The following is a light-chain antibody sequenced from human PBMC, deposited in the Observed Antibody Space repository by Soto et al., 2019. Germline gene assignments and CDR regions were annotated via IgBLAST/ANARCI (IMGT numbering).Light chain of an antibody. V-gene: IGLV2-8*01. J-gene: IGLJ2*01. CDR1: SSDVGGYKY. Sequence: QSVLTQPPSASGSPGQSVTISCTGTSSDVGGYKYVSWYQQHPGKAPKLMIYEVSKRPSGVPDRFSGSKSGTSASLAITGLQAEDEGDYYCQSYDSSLSNLVVFGGGTKLTVL. CDR2: EVS. CDR3: QSYDSSLSNLVV.